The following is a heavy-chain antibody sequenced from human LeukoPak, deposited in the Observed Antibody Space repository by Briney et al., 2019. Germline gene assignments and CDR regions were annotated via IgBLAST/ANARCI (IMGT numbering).Heavy chain of an antibody. CDR2: ISPSGAST. J-gene: IGHJ4*02. V-gene: IGHV1-46*01. CDR3: ARVLPYGSGSYYFTDDVFDY. D-gene: IGHD3-10*01. Sequence: ASVKVSCKASGYTFTSYYMHGVRQAPGQGLEWMGIISPSGASTTYAQNFQGRVTMTRDMSTSTVYMELSSLKSEDTAVYYCARVLPYGSGSYYFTDDVFDYWGQGTLVTVSS. CDR1: GYTFTSYY.